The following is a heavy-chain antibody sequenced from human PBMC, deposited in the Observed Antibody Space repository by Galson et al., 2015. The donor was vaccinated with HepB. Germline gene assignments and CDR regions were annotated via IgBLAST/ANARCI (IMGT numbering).Heavy chain of an antibody. CDR2: IWYDGSNK. Sequence: SLRLSCAASGFTFSSYSMNWVRQAPGKGLEWVAVIWYDGSNKYYADSVKGRFTISRDNSKNTLYLQMNSLRAEDTAVYYCARASCSSTSCYGPYYYYGMDVWGQGTTVTVSS. J-gene: IGHJ6*02. CDR1: GFTFSSYS. D-gene: IGHD2-2*01. CDR3: ARASCSSTSCYGPYYYYGMDV. V-gene: IGHV3-33*08.